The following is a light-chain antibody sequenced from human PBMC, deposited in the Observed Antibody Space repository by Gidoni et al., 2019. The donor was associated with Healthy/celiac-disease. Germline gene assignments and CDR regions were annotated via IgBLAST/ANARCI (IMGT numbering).Light chain of an antibody. Sequence: SSELTQDPAVSVALGRTVRITCQGDSLRSYYASWYQQKPGQAPVLVIYDKNNRPSGIPDRFSGSNSGNTASLTITGTQAEDEADYYCNSRDSSGNHWVFGGGTKLTVL. CDR1: SLRSYY. CDR3: NSRDSSGNHWV. V-gene: IGLV3-19*01. CDR2: DKN. J-gene: IGLJ3*02.